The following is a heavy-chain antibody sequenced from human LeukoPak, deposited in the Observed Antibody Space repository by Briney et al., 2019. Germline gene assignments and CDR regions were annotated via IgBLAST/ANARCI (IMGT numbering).Heavy chain of an antibody. Sequence: GGSLRLSCAASGFTFSSYAMSWVRQAPGKGLEWVSAISGSGGSTYYADSVKGRFTISRDNSKNTLYLQMNSLRAEDTAVYYCAKLGIAVAGTNNWFDPWGQGTLVTVSS. CDR3: AKLGIAVAGTNNWFDP. V-gene: IGHV3-23*01. CDR1: GFTFSSYA. D-gene: IGHD6-19*01. CDR2: ISGSGGST. J-gene: IGHJ5*02.